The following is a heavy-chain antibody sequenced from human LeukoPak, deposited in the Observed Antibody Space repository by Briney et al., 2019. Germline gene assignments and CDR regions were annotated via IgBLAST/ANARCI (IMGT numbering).Heavy chain of an antibody. Sequence: SQTLSLTCAISGDSVSSNSAAWNWIRQSPSRGLGWLGRTYYRSKWNYDYAVSVKSRITINPDTFRNQFSLQLNSVTPEDTAVYYCARAPIAVAGGNWFDPWGQGTLVTVSS. CDR3: ARAPIAVAGGNWFDP. CDR2: TYYRSKWNY. J-gene: IGHJ5*02. D-gene: IGHD6-19*01. V-gene: IGHV6-1*01. CDR1: GDSVSSNSAA.